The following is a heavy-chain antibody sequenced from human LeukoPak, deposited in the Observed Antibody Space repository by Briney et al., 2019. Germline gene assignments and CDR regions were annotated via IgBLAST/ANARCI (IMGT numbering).Heavy chain of an antibody. CDR1: GFTFSSYA. D-gene: IGHD2-15*01. J-gene: IGHJ4*02. CDR3: ARRWSYFFDY. CDR2: ISSSGGST. V-gene: IGHV3-23*01. Sequence: GGSLRLSCAAAGFTFSSYAMSWVRQAPGKGLEWVSVISSSGGSTYYADSVKGRFTISRDNFKNTLFLQMNSLRAEDTAVYYCARRWSYFFDYWGQGTLVTVSS.